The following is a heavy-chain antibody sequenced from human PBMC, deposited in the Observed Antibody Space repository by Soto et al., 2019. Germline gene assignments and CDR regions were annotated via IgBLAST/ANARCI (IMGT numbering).Heavy chain of an antibody. CDR1: GFTFSSYA. Sequence: PGGSLRLSCAASGFTFSSYAMSWVRQAPGKGLEWVSAISGSGGSTYYADSVKGRFTISRDNSKNTLYLQMNSLRAEDTAVYYCAKDVLRGQWLAPGSFDYWGQGTLVTVSS. D-gene: IGHD6-19*01. CDR2: ISGSGGST. V-gene: IGHV3-23*01. CDR3: AKDVLRGQWLAPGSFDY. J-gene: IGHJ4*02.